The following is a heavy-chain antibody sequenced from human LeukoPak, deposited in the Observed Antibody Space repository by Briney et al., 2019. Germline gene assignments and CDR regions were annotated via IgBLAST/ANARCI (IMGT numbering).Heavy chain of an antibody. CDR2: IYSGGST. CDR3: ARGLRCSSTSCYNYYGMDV. CDR1: GFTFGDYA. Sequence: GGSLRLSCTASGFTFGDYAMSWFRQAPGKGLEWVSVIYSGGSTYYADSVKGRFTISRDNSKNTLYLQMNSLRAEDTAVYYCARGLRCSSTSCYNYYGMDVWGQGTTVTVSS. D-gene: IGHD2-2*02. J-gene: IGHJ6*02. V-gene: IGHV3-66*01.